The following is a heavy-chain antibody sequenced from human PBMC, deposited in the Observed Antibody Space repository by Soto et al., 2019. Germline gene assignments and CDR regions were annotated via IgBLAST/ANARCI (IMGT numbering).Heavy chain of an antibody. CDR2: IRSKANSYAT. CDR1: GFTFSGSA. D-gene: IGHD6-19*01. V-gene: IGHV3-73*01. J-gene: IGHJ4*02. Sequence: EVQLVESGGGLVQPGGSLKLSCAASGFTFSGSAMHWVRQASGKGLEWVGRIRSKANSYATAYAASVKGRFTISRDDSKNTAYLQMNSLKTEDTAVYYCTSPSSGWSDFDYWGQGTLVTVSS. CDR3: TSPSSGWSDFDY.